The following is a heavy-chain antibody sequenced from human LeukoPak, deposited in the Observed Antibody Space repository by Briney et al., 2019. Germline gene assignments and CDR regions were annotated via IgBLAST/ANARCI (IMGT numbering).Heavy chain of an antibody. D-gene: IGHD5-18*01. CDR2: IYGGGSP. CDR1: GFTVSSNY. CDR3: ARDLNTARFDY. J-gene: IGHJ4*02. Sequence: GGSLRLSCAASGFTVSSNYMNWVRQAPGKGLEWVSAIYGGGSPYYADSVKGRFTISRDNSKNTLYLQMNSLRAEDTAVYYCARDLNTARFDYWGQGTLVTVSS. V-gene: IGHV3-66*01.